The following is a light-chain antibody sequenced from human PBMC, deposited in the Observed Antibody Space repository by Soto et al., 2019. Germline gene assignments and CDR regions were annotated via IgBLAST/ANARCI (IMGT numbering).Light chain of an antibody. CDR1: QSINNW. Sequence: DIQMTQSPSTLSASVGDRVTITCRASQSINNWLDWYQQKPGKAPKLLIYDASSLESGVPSSFSGSGSAMEVTLTISSLQPYDFVSYYCQQYNSYPWTFGQETKVTIK. J-gene: IGKJ1*01. V-gene: IGKV1-5*01. CDR2: DAS. CDR3: QQYNSYPWT.